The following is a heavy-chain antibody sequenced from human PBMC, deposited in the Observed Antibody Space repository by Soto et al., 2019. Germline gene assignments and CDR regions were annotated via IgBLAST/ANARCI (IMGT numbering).Heavy chain of an antibody. CDR3: ARHLDYYDSSGYPDY. V-gene: IGHV4-39*01. Sequence: QLQLQESGPGLVKPSETLSLTCTVSGGSISSSSYYWGWIRQPPGKGLEWIGSIYYSGSTYYNPSLKSRVTIXXDXSXXQFSLKLSSVTAADTAVYYCARHLDYYDSSGYPDYWGQGTLVTVSS. J-gene: IGHJ4*02. CDR2: IYYSGST. CDR1: GGSISSSSYY. D-gene: IGHD3-22*01.